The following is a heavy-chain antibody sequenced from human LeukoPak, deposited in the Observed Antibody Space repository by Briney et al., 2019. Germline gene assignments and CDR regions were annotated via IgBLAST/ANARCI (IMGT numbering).Heavy chain of an antibody. CDR1: GFSLSTSGVG. V-gene: IGHV2-5*02. Sequence: SGPALVKPTQTLTLTCTFSGFSLSTSGVGVGWIRQPPGKALEWLALIYWDDDQRYSPSLKSRLTITKDTSKNQVVLTMTNMDPVDTATYYCAQYGSGSRLSYYFDYWGQGTLVTVSS. D-gene: IGHD3-10*01. CDR3: AQYGSGSRLSYYFDY. CDR2: IYWDDDQ. J-gene: IGHJ4*02.